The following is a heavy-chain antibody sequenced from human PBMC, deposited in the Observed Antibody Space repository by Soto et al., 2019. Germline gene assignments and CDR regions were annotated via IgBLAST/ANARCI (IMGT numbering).Heavy chain of an antibody. CDR3: ARDRRAATIPFLPWFDP. CDR1: GFTFSSYG. D-gene: IGHD2-21*01. J-gene: IGHJ5*02. CDR2: IWYDGSNK. Sequence: QVQLVESGGGVVQPGRSLRLSRAASGFTFSSYGMHWVRQAPGKGLEWVAVIWYDGSNKYYADSVKGRFTISRDNSKNTLYLQMNSLRAEDTAVYYCARDRRAATIPFLPWFDPWGQGTLVTVSS. V-gene: IGHV3-33*01.